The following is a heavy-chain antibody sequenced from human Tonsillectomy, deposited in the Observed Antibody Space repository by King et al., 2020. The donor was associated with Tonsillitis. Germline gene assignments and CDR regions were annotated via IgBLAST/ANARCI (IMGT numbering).Heavy chain of an antibody. V-gene: IGHV1-18*04. CDR3: ARDLTSLWFGELFRHFDY. CDR2: ISGYNGNR. J-gene: IGHJ4*02. Sequence: QLVQSGAEVKKPGASVKVSCKASGYTFTGYGISWVRQAPGQGLEWMGWISGYNGNRNYAQKLQGRVTMTTDTSTSTGYMELRSLGSDDTAVYYCARDLTSLWFGELFRHFDYWGQGTLVTVSS. D-gene: IGHD3-10*01. CDR1: GYTFTGYG.